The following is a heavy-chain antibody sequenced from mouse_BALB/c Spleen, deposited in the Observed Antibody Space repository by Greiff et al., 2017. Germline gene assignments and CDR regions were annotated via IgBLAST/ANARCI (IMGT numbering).Heavy chain of an antibody. CDR3: ARGDYYGSSYYAMDY. J-gene: IGHJ4*01. Sequence: VQLQQSGAELAKPGASVKMSCTASGYTFTSYWMHWVKQRPGQGLEWIGYINPSTGYTEYNQKFKDKATLTADKSSSTAYMQLSSLTSEDSAVYYCARGDYYGSSYYAMDYWGQGTSVTVSS. D-gene: IGHD1-1*01. CDR1: GYTFTSYW. V-gene: IGHV1-7*01. CDR2: INPSTGYT.